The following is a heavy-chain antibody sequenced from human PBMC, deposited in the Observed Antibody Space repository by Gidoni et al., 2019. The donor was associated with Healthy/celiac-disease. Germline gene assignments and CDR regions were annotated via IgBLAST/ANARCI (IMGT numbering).Heavy chain of an antibody. CDR1: GYSISSSNW. Sequence: QVQLQESGPGLVKPSDTLSLTCAVSGYSISSSNWWGWIRQPPGKGLEWIGYIYYSGSTYYNPSLKSRVTMSVDTSKNQFSLKLSSVTAVDTAVYYCARNPNYDSSGYGMDVWGQGTTVTVSS. CDR3: ARNPNYDSSGYGMDV. CDR2: IYYSGST. J-gene: IGHJ6*02. D-gene: IGHD3-22*01. V-gene: IGHV4-28*01.